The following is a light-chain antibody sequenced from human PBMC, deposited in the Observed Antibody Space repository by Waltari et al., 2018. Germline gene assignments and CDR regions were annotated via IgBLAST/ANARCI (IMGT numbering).Light chain of an antibody. CDR3: YSTDSSGNDRV. J-gene: IGLJ3*02. Sequence: SYELTQPPSVSVSPGQTARIPCSGAALPKEYAYSYQQKSGQAPVLVIYEDIKRPSGIPERFSGSSSGTMATLTISGAQADDEADYFCYSTDSSGNDRVFGGGTKLTVL. CDR2: EDI. CDR1: ALPKEY. V-gene: IGLV3-10*01.